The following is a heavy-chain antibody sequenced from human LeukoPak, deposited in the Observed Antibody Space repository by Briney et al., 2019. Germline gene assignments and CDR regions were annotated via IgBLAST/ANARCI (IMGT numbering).Heavy chain of an antibody. CDR3: AKGGDYIDY. CDR1: GFTFNHYY. J-gene: IGHJ4*02. Sequence: GGSLRLSCAASGFTFNHYYMTWIRQAPGKGLEWVSYISSSGSYTNYADSVKGRFTISRDNAKNSLYLQMNSLRAEDTAVYYCAKGGDYIDYWGQGTLVTVSS. CDR2: ISSSGSYT. D-gene: IGHD4-17*01. V-gene: IGHV3-11*05.